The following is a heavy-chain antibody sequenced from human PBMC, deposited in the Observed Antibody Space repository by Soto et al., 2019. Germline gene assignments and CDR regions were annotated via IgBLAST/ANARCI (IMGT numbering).Heavy chain of an antibody. CDR3: ARVSGWYHLDY. CDR1: GGSISSYY. J-gene: IGHJ4*02. V-gene: IGHV4-59*01. D-gene: IGHD6-19*01. CDR2: IYYSGST. Sequence: ETLSLTCTVSGGSISSYYWSWIRQPPGKGLEWIGYIYYSGSTNYNPSLKSRVTISVDTSKNQFSLKLSSVTAEDTAVYYCARVSGWYHLDYWGQGTLVTVSS.